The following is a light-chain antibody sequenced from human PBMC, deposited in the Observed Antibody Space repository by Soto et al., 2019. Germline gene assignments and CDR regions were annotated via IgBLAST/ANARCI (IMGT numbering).Light chain of an antibody. CDR3: HQYNSWPRGT. CDR2: GAS. J-gene: IGKJ3*01. Sequence: EIVMTQSPATLSVSPGERAALSCRASQSVSSDLAWYQQKPGQAPRLLMYGASTRATAIPARFSGSGSGTEFTLTISSLQSEDSAVYYCHQYNSWPRGTFGPGTKVEIK. CDR1: QSVSSD. V-gene: IGKV3-15*01.